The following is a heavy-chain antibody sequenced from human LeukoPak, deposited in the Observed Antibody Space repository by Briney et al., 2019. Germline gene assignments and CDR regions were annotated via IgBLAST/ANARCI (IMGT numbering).Heavy chain of an antibody. CDR3: ARDRDIAAPGSSFDY. V-gene: IGHV3-30-3*01. D-gene: IGHD6-13*01. J-gene: IGHJ4*02. Sequence: PGRSLRLSCAASGFTFNRFAMHWVRQAPGKGLEWVAVIPYDGNNNYYAGSVKGRFTISRDNSKNTLYLQMNSLRADDTAVYYCARDRDIAAPGSSFDYWGQGTLVTVSS. CDR1: GFTFNRFA. CDR2: IPYDGNNN.